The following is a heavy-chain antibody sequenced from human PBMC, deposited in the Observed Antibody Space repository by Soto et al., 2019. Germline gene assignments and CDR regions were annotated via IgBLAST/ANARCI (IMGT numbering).Heavy chain of an antibody. V-gene: IGHV3-21*01. CDR3: ERDNDKGQLDL. D-gene: IGHD3-9*01. J-gene: IGHJ2*01. CDR2: ISSSSYI. Sequence: PVVSRILACSSSVFTFISYSIKWVRQAPGKGLEWVSSISSSSYIYYAYSVKGRFTISRDNAKNSLYLQMNSLRAEDTAVYYCERDNDKGQLDLWGRRTLVTVSS. CDR1: VFTFISYS.